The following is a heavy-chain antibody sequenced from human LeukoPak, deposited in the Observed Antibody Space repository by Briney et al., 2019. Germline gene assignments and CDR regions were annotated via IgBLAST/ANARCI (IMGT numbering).Heavy chain of an antibody. Sequence: EASVKVSCKASGYTFTGYYMHWVRQAPGHGLEWMGWINPNSGGTNYAQKFQGRVTMTRDTSISTAYMELSRLRSDDTAVYYCARTHFYVWGSYRYGRYFDCWGQGTLVTVSS. CDR1: GYTFTGYY. D-gene: IGHD3-16*02. J-gene: IGHJ4*02. CDR2: INPNSGGT. CDR3: ARTHFYVWGSYRYGRYFDC. V-gene: IGHV1-2*02.